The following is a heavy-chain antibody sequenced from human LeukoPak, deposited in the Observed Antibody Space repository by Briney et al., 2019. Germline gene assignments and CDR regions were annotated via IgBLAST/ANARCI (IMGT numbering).Heavy chain of an antibody. CDR2: IYTSGST. CDR1: GVSISSGTYD. CDR3: ARDQLGDFDILTGWARNWFDP. Sequence: SQTLSLTCTVSGVSISSGTYDWSWIRQPAWNGLEWIGRIYTSGSTNYHPPLKTRVTISVDTSKNQFSLQLRSVTAADTAVYYCARDQLGDFDILTGWARNWFDPWGQGTLVTVSS. J-gene: IGHJ5*02. V-gene: IGHV4-61*02. D-gene: IGHD3-9*01.